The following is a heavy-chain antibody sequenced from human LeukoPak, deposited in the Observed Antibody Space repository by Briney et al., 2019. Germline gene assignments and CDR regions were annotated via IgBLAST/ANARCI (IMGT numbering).Heavy chain of an antibody. Sequence: SETLSLTCAVYGGSFSGYYWSWIRQPPGKGLEWTGEINHSGSTNYNPSLKSRVTISVDTSKNQFSLKLSSVTAADTAVYYCARQVRTAMVPYYFDYWGQGTLVTVSS. CDR2: INHSGST. V-gene: IGHV4-34*01. CDR1: GGSFSGYY. J-gene: IGHJ4*02. D-gene: IGHD5-18*01. CDR3: ARQVRTAMVPYYFDY.